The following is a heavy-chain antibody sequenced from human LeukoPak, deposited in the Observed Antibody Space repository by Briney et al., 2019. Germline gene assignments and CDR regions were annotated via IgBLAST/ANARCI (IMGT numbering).Heavy chain of an antibody. CDR3: ARDIRFLYYDFWSGYYMDV. J-gene: IGHJ6*03. CDR1: GFTFSSYS. V-gene: IGHV3-21*01. Sequence: GGSLRLSCAASGFTFSSYSMNWVRQAPGKGLEWVSSISSGSSYIYYADSAKGRFTISRDNTKNSPYLQMNSLRAEDTAVYYCARDIRFLYYDFWSGYYMDVWGKGNPVTVSS. CDR2: ISSGSSYI. D-gene: IGHD3-3*01.